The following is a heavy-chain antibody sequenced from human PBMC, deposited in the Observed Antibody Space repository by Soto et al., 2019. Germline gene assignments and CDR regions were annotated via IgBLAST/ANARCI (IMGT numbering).Heavy chain of an antibody. D-gene: IGHD6-13*01. V-gene: IGHV3-21*01. CDR1: GFTFSSHS. Sequence: PEGSLRLSCVASGFTFSSHSMNWVRQAPGKGLEWVASISSSSSYIYYADSVKGRFTISTDKAKNSLFLQMNILKAEDSALYYFARQQGPADGNYGVGPWGQGTTFT. J-gene: IGHJ6*01. CDR3: ARQQGPADGNYGVGP. CDR2: ISSSSSYI.